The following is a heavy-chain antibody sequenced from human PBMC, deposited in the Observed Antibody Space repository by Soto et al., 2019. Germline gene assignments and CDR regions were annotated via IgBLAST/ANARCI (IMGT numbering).Heavy chain of an antibody. J-gene: IGHJ6*02. CDR3: ANSEYSRYKNIDV. Sequence: GGSLRLSCAASGFTFRGYGMHWVRQAPGRGLEWVALISYDGSIKYYADSVRGRFTISRDNSKNTLYLQMNSLRAEDTAVYYCANSEYSRYKNIDVWGQGTTVTVS. V-gene: IGHV3-30*18. CDR1: GFTFRGYG. CDR2: ISYDGSIK. D-gene: IGHD5-18*01.